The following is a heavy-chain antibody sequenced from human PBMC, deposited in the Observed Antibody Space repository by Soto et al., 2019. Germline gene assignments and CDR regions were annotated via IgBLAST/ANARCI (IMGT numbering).Heavy chain of an antibody. D-gene: IGHD3-10*01. CDR3: ARDSGWPILNFDN. Sequence: GGSLRLSCAASDFDFSSYGIHWVRQAPGKGLEWVAASSYDGRETFYADSAKGRFTVSKEMSKNTAFLQMNAMRHEDTAVYFCARDSGWPILNFDNLCQGTPVTVSS. CDR2: SSYDGRET. CDR1: DFDFSSYG. J-gene: IGHJ4*02. V-gene: IGHV3-30*03.